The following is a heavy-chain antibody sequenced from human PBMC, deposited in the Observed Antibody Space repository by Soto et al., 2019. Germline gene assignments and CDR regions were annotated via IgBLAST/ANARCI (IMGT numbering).Heavy chain of an antibody. V-gene: IGHV3-23*01. D-gene: IGHD3-22*01. CDR3: AKGYYYSSRFLWNWFDP. J-gene: IGHJ5*02. CDR1: RFTFNSYA. Sequence: GGSLRLSCAASRFTFNSYAMSWARQAPGKGLGWVSAIICSGGSTYYADSVKGLFTISRDNSKNTLYLQINSLIAEDTAVYYCAKGYYYSSRFLWNWFDPWGQATLVTVSS. CDR2: IICSGGST.